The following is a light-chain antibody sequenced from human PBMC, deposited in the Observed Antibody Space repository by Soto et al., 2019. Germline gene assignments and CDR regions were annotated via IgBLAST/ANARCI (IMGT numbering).Light chain of an antibody. J-gene: IGLJ2*01. CDR2: EVS. V-gene: IGLV2-14*01. CDR3: SSYTSSNTLV. CDR1: SSDVGAYNY. Sequence: QSVLTQPASVSGSPGQSITISCTGTSSDVGAYNYVSWYQQHPGKAPKLMIFEVSDRPSGVSNRFSGSKSGNTASLTISGLQAADEADYYCSSYTSSNTLVFGGGTKLTVL.